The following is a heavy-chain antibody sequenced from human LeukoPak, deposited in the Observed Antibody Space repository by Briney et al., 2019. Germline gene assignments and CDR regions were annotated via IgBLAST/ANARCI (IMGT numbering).Heavy chain of an antibody. Sequence: SQTLSLTCVISGDSVSSNSAAWNWIRQSPSRGLEWLGRTYYRSKWSNDYALSVQSRITVNPDTSKNHFSLQLNSVTPEDSAVYYCARYRHDAFDIWSQGTTVTVSP. J-gene: IGHJ3*02. D-gene: IGHD3-16*02. CDR2: TYYRSKWSN. V-gene: IGHV6-1*01. CDR3: ARYRHDAFDI. CDR1: GDSVSSNSAA.